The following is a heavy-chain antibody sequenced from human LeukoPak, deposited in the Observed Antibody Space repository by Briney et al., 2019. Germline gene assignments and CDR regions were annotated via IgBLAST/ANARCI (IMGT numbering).Heavy chain of an antibody. CDR3: TTREIVVEPAQTSMVRGVLWRSDF. Sequence: VKVSCKVSGDTLTELSMHWVRQAPGKGLEWMGGFDPKEGERVYAQNFQGRFTMTEDTSSGTAYMELNSLRSEDTAVYYCTTREIVVEPAQTSMVRGVLWRSDFWGHGTLVTVSS. D-gene: IGHD3-10*01. CDR2: FDPKEGER. V-gene: IGHV1-24*01. CDR1: GDTLTELS. J-gene: IGHJ4*01.